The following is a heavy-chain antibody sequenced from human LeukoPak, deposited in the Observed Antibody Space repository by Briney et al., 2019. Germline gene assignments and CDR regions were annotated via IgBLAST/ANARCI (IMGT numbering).Heavy chain of an antibody. CDR2: ISSSSSYI. CDR3: ARDQGGAYYDFWSGTGNYYYYYGMDV. V-gene: IGHV3-21*01. D-gene: IGHD3-3*01. CDR1: GFTFSSYS. Sequence: GGSLRLSCAASGFTFSSYSMNWVRQAPGKGLEWVSSISSSSSYIYYADSVKGRFTISRDNAKNSLYLQMNSLRAEDTAVYYCARDQGGAYYDFWSGTGNYYYYYGMDVWGQGTTVTVSS. J-gene: IGHJ6*02.